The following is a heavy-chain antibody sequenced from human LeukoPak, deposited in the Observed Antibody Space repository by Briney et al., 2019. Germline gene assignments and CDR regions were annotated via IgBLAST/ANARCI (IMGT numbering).Heavy chain of an antibody. CDR2: MSPRGGGT. V-gene: IGHV3-48*03. J-gene: IGHJ4*02. Sequence: MSPRGGGTYYADSVKGRFTISGDSANNALYLQMNSLRAEDTAVYYCARTLLYGSGGEDYWGQGTLVTVSS. CDR3: ARTLLYGSGGEDY. D-gene: IGHD3-10*01.